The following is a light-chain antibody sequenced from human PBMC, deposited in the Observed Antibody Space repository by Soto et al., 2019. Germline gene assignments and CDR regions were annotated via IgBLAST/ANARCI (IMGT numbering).Light chain of an antibody. CDR2: EDN. CDR3: QSYDSSNPVV. CDR1: SGSIASNY. J-gene: IGLJ2*01. Sequence: NFMLTQPHSVSESPGKTVTISCTRSSGSIASNYVQWYQQRPGSAPTTVIYEDNQRPSGVPDRFSGSIDSSSNSASLTISGLKTEDEADYYCQSYDSSNPVVFGGGTKRTVI. V-gene: IGLV6-57*03.